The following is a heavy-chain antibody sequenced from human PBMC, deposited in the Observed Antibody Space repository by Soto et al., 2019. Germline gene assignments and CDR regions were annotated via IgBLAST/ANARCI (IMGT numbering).Heavy chain of an antibody. CDR3: AKMELGTSYYYYYYMDV. Sequence: PGGSLRLSCAVSGFTFSSYAMSWVRQAPGKGLEWVSAISGSGGSTYYADSVKGRFTISRDNSKNTLYLQMNSLRAEDTAVYYCAKMELGTSYYYYYYMDVWGKGTTVTVSS. CDR2: ISGSGGST. V-gene: IGHV3-23*01. D-gene: IGHD1-26*01. CDR1: GFTFSSYA. J-gene: IGHJ6*03.